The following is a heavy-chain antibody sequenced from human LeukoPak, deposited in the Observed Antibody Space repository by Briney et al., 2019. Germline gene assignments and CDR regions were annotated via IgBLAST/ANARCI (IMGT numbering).Heavy chain of an antibody. CDR1: GFTFSSYA. V-gene: IGHV3-23*01. Sequence: GGSLRLSCAASGFTFSSYAVSWVRQAPGKGLEWVSAISGSGGSTYYADSVKGRFTISRDNSKNTLYLQMNSLRAEDTAVYYCAKGPWYQLLPEDFWGQGTLVTVSS. CDR3: AKGPWYQLLPEDF. CDR2: ISGSGGST. D-gene: IGHD2-2*01. J-gene: IGHJ4*02.